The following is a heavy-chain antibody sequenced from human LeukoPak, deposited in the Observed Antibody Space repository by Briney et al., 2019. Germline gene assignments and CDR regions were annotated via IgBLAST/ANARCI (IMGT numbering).Heavy chain of an antibody. V-gene: IGHV3-23*01. CDR1: GFTFSSYA. Sequence: PGRSLRLSCAASGFTFSSYAMSWVRQAPGKGLEWVSAISGSGGSTYYADSVKGRFTISRDNSKNTLYLQMNSLRAEDTAVYYCALLMGVGRYFDYWGQGTLVTVSS. CDR3: ALLMGVGRYFDY. D-gene: IGHD3-10*01. CDR2: ISGSGGST. J-gene: IGHJ4*02.